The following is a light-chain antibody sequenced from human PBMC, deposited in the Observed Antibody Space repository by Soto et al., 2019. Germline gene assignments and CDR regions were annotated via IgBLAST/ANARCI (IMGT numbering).Light chain of an antibody. J-gene: IGKJ4*01. V-gene: IGKV3D-15*01. CDR1: QSVSSN. CDR2: GAS. Sequence: EIVMTQSPATLSVSPGERATLSCRASQSVSSNLAWYQQKPGQAPRLLIYGASTRATGIPARFSGSGAGTDFTLTISSLQSEDFAVYYCQQYNSWPPLPFGGGTKVEIK. CDR3: QQYNSWPPLP.